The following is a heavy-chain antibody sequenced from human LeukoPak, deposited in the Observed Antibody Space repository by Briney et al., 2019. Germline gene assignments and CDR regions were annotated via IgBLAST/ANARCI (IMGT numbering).Heavy chain of an antibody. CDR2: INHSGST. D-gene: IGHD3-22*01. J-gene: IGHJ6*03. CDR1: GGSFSGYY. Sequence: SETLSLTCAVYGGSFSGYYWSWIRQPPGKGLEWIGEINHSGSTNYNPSLKSRVTISVDTSKNQSSLKLSSVTAADTAVYYCASLNYYDSSGYRGYYYYYMDVWGKGTTVTISS. CDR3: ASLNYYDSSGYRGYYYYYMDV. V-gene: IGHV4-34*01.